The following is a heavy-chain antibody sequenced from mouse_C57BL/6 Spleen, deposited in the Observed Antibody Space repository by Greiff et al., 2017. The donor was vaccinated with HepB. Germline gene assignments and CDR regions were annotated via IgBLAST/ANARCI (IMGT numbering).Heavy chain of an antibody. CDR3: ARDRNSDPLYWYFDG. Sequence: EVQVVESEGGLVQPGSSMKLSCTASGFTFSDYYMAWVRQVPEKGLEWVANINYDGSSTYYLDSLKSRFIISRDNAKNSLYLQMSSLKSEDTATYYCARDRNSDPLYWYFDGWGTGTTVTVSS. D-gene: IGHD3-1*01. CDR1: GFTFSDYY. CDR2: INYDGSST. V-gene: IGHV5-16*01. J-gene: IGHJ1*03.